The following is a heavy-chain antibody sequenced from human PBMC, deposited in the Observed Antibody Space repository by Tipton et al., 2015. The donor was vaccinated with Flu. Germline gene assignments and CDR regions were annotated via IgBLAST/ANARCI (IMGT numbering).Heavy chain of an antibody. Sequence: LRLSCTVSGGSMSSCYWTWIRQPAGKGLEWIGRMYVSGSTKYNPSLKSRVTMSVDTSKNQFSLKLSSVTAADTAVYYCARGSGSGTDVTFYFWGQGTLVTVSS. CDR1: GGSMSSCY. CDR3: ARGSGSGTDVTFYF. J-gene: IGHJ4*02. D-gene: IGHD3-10*01. CDR2: MYVSGST. V-gene: IGHV4-4*07.